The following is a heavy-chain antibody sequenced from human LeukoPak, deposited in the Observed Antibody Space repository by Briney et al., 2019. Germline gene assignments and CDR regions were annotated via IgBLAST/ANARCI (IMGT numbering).Heavy chain of an antibody. CDR1: GFIFSSHG. J-gene: IGHJ4*02. CDR3: AKGANYYNGSGYYNEYYCDS. D-gene: IGHD3-22*01. V-gene: IGHV3-23*01. CDR2: LSGSGGST. Sequence: GGSLRLSCAASGFIFSSHGMSWVRQAPGKGLEWVSGLSGSGGSTYYADSVKGRFTISRDNSKNTLYLQMNSLRAEDTALYYCAKGANYYNGSGYYNEYYCDSWGQGTLVTVSS.